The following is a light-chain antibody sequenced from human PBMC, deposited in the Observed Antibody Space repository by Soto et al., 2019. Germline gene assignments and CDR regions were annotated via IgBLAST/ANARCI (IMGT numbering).Light chain of an antibody. J-gene: IGKJ2*01. CDR2: DAS. Sequence: EIVLTQSPATLSLSPGERATLSCRASQSVSSYLAWYQQKPGQAPRLLIYDASNRATGIPARFSGSGSGTDFTLTISSLVPEDFAVYYCQQRNNWPPMYTFGQGTKLEIK. CDR3: QQRNNWPPMYT. CDR1: QSVSSY. V-gene: IGKV3-11*01.